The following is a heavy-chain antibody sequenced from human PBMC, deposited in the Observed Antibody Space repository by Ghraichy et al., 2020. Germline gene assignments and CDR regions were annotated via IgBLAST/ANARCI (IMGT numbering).Heavy chain of an antibody. CDR1: GYSISTTNW. V-gene: IGHV4-28*01. CDR2: IYSSGSA. CDR3: ARKAGGSYAWGFDL. J-gene: IGHJ3*01. Sequence: SETLSLTCAVSGYSISTTNWWAWIRQTPGKGLEWIGYIYSSGSAHYNPSLKSRVTMSVDTSKNQYSLQMTSVTSEDAAVYYCARKAGGSYAWGFDLWGQGT. D-gene: IGHD3-16*01.